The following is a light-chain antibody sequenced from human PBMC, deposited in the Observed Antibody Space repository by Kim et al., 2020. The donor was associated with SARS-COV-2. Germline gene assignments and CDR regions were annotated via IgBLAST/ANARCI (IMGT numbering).Light chain of an antibody. CDR1: QSVSTTY. J-gene: IGKJ4*01. V-gene: IGKV3-20*01. CDR2: GTS. CDR3: QQYGTTPRG. Sequence: SPGEGATLSCRASQSVSTTYLAWYQQKSGQAPRLLIYGTSSRATGIPDRFSGSRSGTDFTLTISGLEPEDFAEYYCQQYGTTPRGFGGRTKVDSK.